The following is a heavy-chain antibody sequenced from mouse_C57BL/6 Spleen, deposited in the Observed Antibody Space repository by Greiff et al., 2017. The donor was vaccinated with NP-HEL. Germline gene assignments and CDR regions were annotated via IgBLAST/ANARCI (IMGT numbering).Heavy chain of an antibody. Sequence: EVHLVESGEGLVKPGGSLKLSCAASGFTFSSYAMSWVRQTPEKRLEWVAYISSGGDYIYYADTVKGRFTISRDNARNTRYLQMSSLKSEDTAMYYCTRVKDGYSFDYWGQGTTLTVSS. CDR3: TRVKDGYSFDY. CDR1: GFTFSSYA. CDR2: ISSGGDYI. D-gene: IGHD2-3*01. J-gene: IGHJ2*01. V-gene: IGHV5-9-1*02.